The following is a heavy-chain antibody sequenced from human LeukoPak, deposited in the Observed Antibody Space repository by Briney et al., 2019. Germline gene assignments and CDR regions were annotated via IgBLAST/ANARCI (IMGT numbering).Heavy chain of an antibody. J-gene: IGHJ4*02. V-gene: IGHV4-31*03. CDR2: IYYSGST. CDR3: ARALLLSSGSYFDY. Sequence: TLSLTCTVSGGSISSGGYYWSWIRQHPGKGLEWIGYIYYSGSTYYNPYLKNRVTISVDTSKNQFSLKLSSVTAADTAVYYCARALLLSSGSYFDYWGQGTLVTVSS. D-gene: IGHD3-22*01. CDR1: GGSISSGGYY.